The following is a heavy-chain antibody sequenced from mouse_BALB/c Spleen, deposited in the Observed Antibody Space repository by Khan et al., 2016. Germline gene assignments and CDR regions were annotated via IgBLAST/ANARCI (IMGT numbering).Heavy chain of an antibody. J-gene: IGHJ3*01. CDR2: ISSGGSYT. V-gene: IGHV5-9-4*01. Sequence: LVESGGGLVKPGGSLQLSCAASGFTFSSYAMSWVRQSPEKRLEWVAEISSGGSYTYYPDTVTGRFTISRDNAKNTLYLEMSSQRSEDTAMYYCARAYSPYWGQGTLVTVSA. CDR1: GFTFSSYA. CDR3: ARAYSPY. D-gene: IGHD2-12*01.